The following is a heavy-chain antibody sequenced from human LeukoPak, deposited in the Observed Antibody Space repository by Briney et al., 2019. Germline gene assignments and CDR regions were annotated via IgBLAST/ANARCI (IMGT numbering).Heavy chain of an antibody. CDR3: ARHISGGDVVVVPAAIPYDY. J-gene: IGHJ4*02. D-gene: IGHD2-2*02. CDR1: GYTFTGYY. Sequence: ASVKVSCKASGYTFTGYYMHWVRQAPGQGLEWMGWINPNSGGTNYAQKFQGRVTMTRDTSISTAYLQWSSLKASDTAMYYCARHISGGDVVVVPAAIPYDYWGQGTLVTVSS. V-gene: IGHV1-2*02. CDR2: INPNSGGT.